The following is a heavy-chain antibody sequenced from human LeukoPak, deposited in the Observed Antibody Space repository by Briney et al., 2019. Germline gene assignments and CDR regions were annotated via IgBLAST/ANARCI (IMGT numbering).Heavy chain of an antibody. D-gene: IGHD6-19*01. Sequence: GRSLRLSCAASGFTFSSYGMHWVRQAPGKGLEWVAVISYDGSNKYYADSAKGRFTISRDNSKNTLYLQMNSLRAEDTAVYYCAKDPGVAVAGTRQFDYWGQGTLVTVSS. CDR1: GFTFSSYG. J-gene: IGHJ4*02. CDR2: ISYDGSNK. CDR3: AKDPGVAVAGTRQFDY. V-gene: IGHV3-30*18.